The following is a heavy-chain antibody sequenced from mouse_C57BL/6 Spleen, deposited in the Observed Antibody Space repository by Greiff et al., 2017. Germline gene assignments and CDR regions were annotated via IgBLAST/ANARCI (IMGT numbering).Heavy chain of an antibody. V-gene: IGHV1-54*01. CDR2: INPGSGGT. CDR1: GYTFTNYL. Sequence: VQRVESGAELVRPGTSVKVSCKASGYTFTNYLIEWVKQRPGQGLEWIGVINPGSGGTNYNEQFKGKATLTADKSSSTAYMQLSSLTSYDSAASFCSRCGYYDMDYWGQGTTVTVSS. CDR3: SRCGYYDMDY. J-gene: IGHJ4*01.